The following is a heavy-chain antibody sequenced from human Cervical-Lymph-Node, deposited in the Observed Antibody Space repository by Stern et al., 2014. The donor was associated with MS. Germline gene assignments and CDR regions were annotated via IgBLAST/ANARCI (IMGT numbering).Heavy chain of an antibody. V-gene: IGHV1-69*01. Sequence: VQLVESGAEVKKPGSSVKVSCKASGGTFSSYAISWVRQAPGQGLEWMGGVLPIFGTANYAQKFQGRVTITADESTSTAYMELSSLRSEDTAVYYCARDRYYDSSGYYNWFDPWGQGTLVTVSS. CDR1: GGTFSSYA. CDR2: VLPIFGTA. J-gene: IGHJ5*02. D-gene: IGHD3-22*01. CDR3: ARDRYYDSSGYYNWFDP.